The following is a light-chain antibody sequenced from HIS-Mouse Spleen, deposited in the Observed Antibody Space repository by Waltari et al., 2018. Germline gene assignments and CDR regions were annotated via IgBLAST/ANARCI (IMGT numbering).Light chain of an antibody. J-gene: IGLJ2*01. V-gene: IGLV2-14*03. CDR2: DVS. Sequence: QSALTQPASVSGSPGQSITISCTGTSRDLGGYNYVSWYQQHPGKAPKLMIYDVSNRPSGVSNRFSGSKSGNTASLTISGLKAEDEADYYCSSYTSSSFNVVFGGGTKLTVL. CDR3: SSYTSSSFNVV. CDR1: SRDLGGYNY.